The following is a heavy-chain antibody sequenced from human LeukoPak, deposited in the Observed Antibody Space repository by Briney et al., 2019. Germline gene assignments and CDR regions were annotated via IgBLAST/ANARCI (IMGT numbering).Heavy chain of an antibody. CDR2: INTNTGNP. Sequence: ASVKVSCKASGYTFTSYAMNWVRQAPGQGLEWMGWINTNTGNPTYAQGFTGRFVFSLDTSVSTAYLQISSLKAEDTAVYYCARRPKTYYYDSSGYYSFDYWGQGTLVTVSS. D-gene: IGHD3-22*01. J-gene: IGHJ4*02. CDR3: ARRPKTYYYDSSGYYSFDY. CDR1: GYTFTSYA. V-gene: IGHV7-4-1*02.